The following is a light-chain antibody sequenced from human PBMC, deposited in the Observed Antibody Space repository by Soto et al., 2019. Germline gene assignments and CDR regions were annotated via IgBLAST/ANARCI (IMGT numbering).Light chain of an antibody. CDR2: AAS. CDR3: QQSYITPYT. Sequence: DIQMTQSPSSLSASVGDTVTITFRASQSISVHLNWYQQKGGKVPKLLIYAASNLYSGVPSRFSGSGSETDFALTISSLQPEDCATYYCQQSYITPYTFSKGTRLEIK. J-gene: IGKJ2*01. CDR1: QSISVH. V-gene: IGKV1-39*01.